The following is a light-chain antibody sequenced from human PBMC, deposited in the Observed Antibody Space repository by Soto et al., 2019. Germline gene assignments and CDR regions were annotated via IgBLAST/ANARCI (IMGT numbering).Light chain of an antibody. CDR2: GNS. CDR1: SSNIGGGYD. V-gene: IGLV1-40*01. CDR3: QSYDSSLSGGV. Sequence: QSVLTQPPSVSGAPGQRVTISCTGSSSNIGGGYDVHWYQQLPGTAPKLLIYGNSKRPSGLPDRFSGSKSGTSASLAITGLQAEDEADYYCQSYDSSLSGGVFGGGTKLTVL. J-gene: IGLJ3*02.